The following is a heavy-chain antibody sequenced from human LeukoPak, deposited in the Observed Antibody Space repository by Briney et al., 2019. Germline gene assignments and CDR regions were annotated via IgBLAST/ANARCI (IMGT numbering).Heavy chain of an antibody. J-gene: IGHJ4*02. CDR1: GFTFSSYW. CDR2: INSDGSST. D-gene: IGHD1-26*01. CDR3: ARDLLGWELHYFDY. V-gene: IGHV3-74*01. Sequence: GGSLRLSCAASGFTFSSYWMHWVRQAPGKGLVWVSRINSDGSSTSYADSVKGRFSISRDNAKNSLYLQMNSLRAEDTAVYYCARDLLGWELHYFDYWGQGTLVTVSS.